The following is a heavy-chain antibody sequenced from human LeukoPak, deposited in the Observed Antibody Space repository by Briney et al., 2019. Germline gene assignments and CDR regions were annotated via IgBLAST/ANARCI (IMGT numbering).Heavy chain of an antibody. D-gene: IGHD1-26*01. CDR3: ARPFTTLIVGATTLHAFDI. Sequence: SVKVSCKASGGTFSSYAISLVRQAPGQGLEWMGRIIPILGIANYAQKFQGRVTITADKSTSTAYMELSSLRSEDTAVYYCARPFTTLIVGATTLHAFDIWGQGTMVTVSS. CDR1: GGTFSSYA. CDR2: IIPILGIA. J-gene: IGHJ3*02. V-gene: IGHV1-69*04.